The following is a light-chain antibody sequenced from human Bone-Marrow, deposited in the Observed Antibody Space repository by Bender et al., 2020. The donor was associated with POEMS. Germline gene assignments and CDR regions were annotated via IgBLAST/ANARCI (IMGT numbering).Light chain of an antibody. Sequence: QSVLTQPPSVSGTPGQRVTISCSGSGSNIGGYPVNWYQQLPGTAPRLLIYSNNQRPSGVSNRFSGSKSGNTASLTISGLQAEDEADYYCCSYAGSYTYVFGTGTKVTVL. J-gene: IGLJ1*01. V-gene: IGLV1-44*01. CDR1: GSNIGGYP. CDR2: SNN. CDR3: CSYAGSYTYV.